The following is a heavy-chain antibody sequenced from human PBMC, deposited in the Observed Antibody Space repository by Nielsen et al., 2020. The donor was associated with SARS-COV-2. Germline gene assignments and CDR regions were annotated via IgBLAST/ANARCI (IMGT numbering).Heavy chain of an antibody. CDR1: GYSFNSHW. Sequence: GGSLRLSCRGAGYSFNSHWISWVRHLPGKGLEWVGRIDPSDSSINYSPSFQGLVTISADKSISTVYLQWGSLKASDTGMYYCASPAGYGDSFSFEYWGQGTLVTVPS. D-gene: IGHD2-21*01. J-gene: IGHJ4*02. CDR2: IDPSDSSI. CDR3: ASPAGYGDSFSFEY. V-gene: IGHV5-10-1*01.